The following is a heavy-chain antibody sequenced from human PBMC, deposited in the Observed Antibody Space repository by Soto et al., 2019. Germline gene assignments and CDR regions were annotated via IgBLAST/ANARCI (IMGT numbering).Heavy chain of an antibody. CDR3: ARVGYGSGWLPDY. J-gene: IGHJ4*02. CDR2: VSSSSSYI. D-gene: IGHD6-19*01. V-gene: IGHV3-21*01. CDR1: GFTFSSYS. Sequence: EVLLVESGGGLVKPGGSLRLSCAASGFTFSSYSMMWVRQAPGKGLEWVSLVSSSSSYIYFADSLKGRSTISRDNAKNSLYLQMNSLRAEDTAVYYCARVGYGSGWLPDYWGQGTLVTVSS.